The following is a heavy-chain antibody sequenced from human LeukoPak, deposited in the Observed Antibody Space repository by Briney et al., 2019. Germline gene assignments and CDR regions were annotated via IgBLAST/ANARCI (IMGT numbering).Heavy chain of an antibody. J-gene: IGHJ4*02. D-gene: IGHD6-19*01. CDR2: TYYRSKWYN. CDR1: GDSVSSNSAA. V-gene: IGHV6-1*01. Sequence: SQTLSLTCAISGDSVSSNSAAWNWITQSPSRGLEWLGRTYYRSKWYNDYAVSVKSRITINPDTSKNQFSLQLNSVTPEDTAVYYCARGPRVGYSSGWYLYDYWGQGTLVTVSS. CDR3: ARGPRVGYSSGWYLYDY.